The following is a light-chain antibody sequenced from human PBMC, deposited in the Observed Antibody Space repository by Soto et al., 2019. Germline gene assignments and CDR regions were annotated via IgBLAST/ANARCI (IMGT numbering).Light chain of an antibody. J-gene: IGLJ1*01. Sequence: QSALPQPRSVSGSPGQSVTISCTGTSSDVGGYNYVSWYQQHPGKAPKLMIYDVSKRPSGVPDRFSGSKSGNTASLTISGLQAEDEADYYCCSYAGSYTNYVFGTGTKV. CDR2: DVS. CDR1: SSDVGGYNY. CDR3: CSYAGSYTNYV. V-gene: IGLV2-11*01.